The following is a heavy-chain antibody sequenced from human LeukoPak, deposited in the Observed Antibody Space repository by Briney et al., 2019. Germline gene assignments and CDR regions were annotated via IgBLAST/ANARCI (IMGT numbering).Heavy chain of an antibody. Sequence: GGSLRLSCAASGFTFSSYSMNWVRQAPGKGLEWVSSISSSSSYIYYADSVKGRFTISRDNAKNSLYLQMNSLRAEDTAVYYCAREMSYYDILTGYHPRHYGMDVWGQGTTVTVSS. CDR3: AREMSYYDILTGYHPRHYGMDV. CDR1: GFTFSSYS. V-gene: IGHV3-21*01. J-gene: IGHJ6*02. D-gene: IGHD3-9*01. CDR2: ISSSSSYI.